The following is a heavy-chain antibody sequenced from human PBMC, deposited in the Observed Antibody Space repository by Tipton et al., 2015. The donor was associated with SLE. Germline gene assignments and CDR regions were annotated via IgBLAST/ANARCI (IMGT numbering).Heavy chain of an antibody. Sequence: QLVQSGAEVKKPGASVKVSCKASGYTFTSYGIGWVRQAPGQGLDWMGWISAYNGDTNYAQKVQGRVTMATDTSTSTAYMELGSLRSDDTAVYYCVRDLIRGRFTYWGQGTLVTVSS. CDR1: GYTFTSYG. V-gene: IGHV1-18*01. CDR3: VRDLIRGRFTY. J-gene: IGHJ4*02. D-gene: IGHD3-10*01. CDR2: ISAYNGDT.